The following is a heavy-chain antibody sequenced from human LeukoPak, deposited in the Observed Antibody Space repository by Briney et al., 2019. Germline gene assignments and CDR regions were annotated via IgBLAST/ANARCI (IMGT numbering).Heavy chain of an antibody. D-gene: IGHD2-2*01. V-gene: IGHV4-39*01. CDR3: ARKWLVPAARYYYYGMDV. Sequence: SETLSLTCTVSGGSISSSSYSWGWIRQPPGKGLEWIGSIYYSGSTYYNPSLKSRVTISVDTSKNQFSLKLSSVTAADTAVYYCARKWLVPAARYYYYGMDVWGQGTTVTVSS. CDR1: GGSISSSSYS. CDR2: IYYSGST. J-gene: IGHJ6*02.